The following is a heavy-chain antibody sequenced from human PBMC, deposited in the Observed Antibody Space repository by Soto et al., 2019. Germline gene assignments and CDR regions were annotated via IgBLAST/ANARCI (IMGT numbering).Heavy chain of an antibody. V-gene: IGHV3-30-3*01. CDR3: ARPRDTYSSNPLFCDY. CDR1: GFTFSSYA. Sequence: GGSLRLSCAASGFTFSSYAMHWVRQAPGNGLEWVAVISYDGSNKYYADSVKGRFTISRDNSKNTPYLQMNSLRAEDTAVYYCARPRDTYSSNPLFCDYWGQGTLVTVSS. D-gene: IGHD6-13*01. J-gene: IGHJ4*02. CDR2: ISYDGSNK.